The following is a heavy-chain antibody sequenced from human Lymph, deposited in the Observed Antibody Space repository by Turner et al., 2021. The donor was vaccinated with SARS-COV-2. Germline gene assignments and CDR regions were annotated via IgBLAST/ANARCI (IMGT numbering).Heavy chain of an antibody. V-gene: IGHV1-18*01. Sequence: QVQLVQSGAEVKKPGASVKVSFKASGYTFTSHGISWVRQAPGQGLEWMGWISVYNGNTNYAQKLQGRVTMTTDTSTSTAYMELRSLRSDDTAVYYCARFTASIEVTGRYFDYWGQGTLVTVSS. CDR1: GYTFTSHG. CDR3: ARFTASIEVTGRYFDY. CDR2: ISVYNGNT. D-gene: IGHD6-19*01. J-gene: IGHJ4*02.